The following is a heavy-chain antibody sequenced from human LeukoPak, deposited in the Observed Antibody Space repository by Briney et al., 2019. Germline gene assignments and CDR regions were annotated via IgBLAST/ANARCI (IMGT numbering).Heavy chain of an antibody. CDR2: IMPICDIE. Sequence: ASVKVSCKASGDTFSNLAIAWVRQAPGQGLELMGRIMPICDIEKLAQKFQGRVTLTADTSTSTAYLARSSLRSDDTAVYYCARAYGWHDLWGQGTLDTVSS. V-gene: IGHV1-69*04. CDR3: ARAYGWHDL. J-gene: IGHJ5*02. D-gene: IGHD6-19*01. CDR1: GDTFSNLA.